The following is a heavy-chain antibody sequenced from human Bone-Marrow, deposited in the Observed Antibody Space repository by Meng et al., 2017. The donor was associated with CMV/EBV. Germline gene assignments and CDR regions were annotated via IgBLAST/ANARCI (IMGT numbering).Heavy chain of an antibody. V-gene: IGHV3-30*02. CDR1: EFTFSYYG. CDR3: AKDGKGYILGY. J-gene: IGHJ4*02. D-gene: IGHD1-1*01. CDR2: IWNDGSDA. Sequence: GESLKISCGGSEFTFSYYGMHWVRQAPGKGLEWVAFIWNDGSDAYYADSVKGRFIISRDNSESTLYLHMHSLRGDDTAVYYCAKDGKGYILGYWGQGTLVTVSS.